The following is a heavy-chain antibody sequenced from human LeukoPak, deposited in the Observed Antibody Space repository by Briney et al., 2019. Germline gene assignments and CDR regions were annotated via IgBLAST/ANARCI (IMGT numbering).Heavy chain of an antibody. CDR3: AREGFRYYDSSGYYGFDY. Sequence: ASVKVSCKASGYTFTTYGVIWVRQAPGQGLEWMGWISTYNGNTNYAQKLQGRVTMTTDTSTSTAYMELRSLRSDDTAVYYCAREGFRYYDSSGYYGFDYWGQGTLVTVSS. J-gene: IGHJ4*02. CDR1: GYTFTTYG. V-gene: IGHV1-18*01. CDR2: ISTYNGNT. D-gene: IGHD3-22*01.